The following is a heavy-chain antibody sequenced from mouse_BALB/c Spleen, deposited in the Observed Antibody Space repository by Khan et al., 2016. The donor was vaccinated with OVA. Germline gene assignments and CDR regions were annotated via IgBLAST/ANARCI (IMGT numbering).Heavy chain of an antibody. Sequence: QIQLVQSGPELKKPGETVRISCKASGYTFTTAGIQWVQKMPGKGLKWIGWINTHSGVPKYAEDFKGRFAFSLEISVSTAYLQITNLKNEDTATYFCARGGAAYYRIDGGAMEYWGRGTSVTVSS. V-gene: IGHV9-4*02. CDR3: ARGGAAYYRIDGGAMEY. CDR2: INTHSGVP. J-gene: IGHJ4*01. CDR1: GYTFTTAG. D-gene: IGHD2-12*01.